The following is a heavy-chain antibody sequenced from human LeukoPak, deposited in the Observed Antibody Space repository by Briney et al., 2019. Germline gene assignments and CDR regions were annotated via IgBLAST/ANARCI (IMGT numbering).Heavy chain of an antibody. CDR1: GFTFSSYG. V-gene: IGHV3-33*06. D-gene: IGHD3-10*01. J-gene: IGHJ6*03. CDR3: AKDYGSGSSYYYMDV. CDR2: IWYDGSNK. Sequence: PGGSLRLSCAASGFTFSSYGMHWVRQAPGKGLEWAAVIWYDGSNKYYADSVKGRFTISRDNSKNTLYLQMNSLRAEDTAVYYCAKDYGSGSSYYYMDVWGKGTTVTVSS.